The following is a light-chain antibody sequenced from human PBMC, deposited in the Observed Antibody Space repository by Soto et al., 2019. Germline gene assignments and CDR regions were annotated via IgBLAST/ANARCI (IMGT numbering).Light chain of an antibody. J-gene: IGKJ1*01. CDR3: QKYNNWPRT. CDR1: QSVSSN. Sequence: EIVMTQSPATLSVSPGERATLSGRASQSVSSNLSWYQQHPCQAPSPLIYGASTMANGIPARFSGSGPGTEFTLTISSLQAQTFTVYYCQKYNNWPRTFGQGTTVEIK. V-gene: IGKV3-15*01. CDR2: GAS.